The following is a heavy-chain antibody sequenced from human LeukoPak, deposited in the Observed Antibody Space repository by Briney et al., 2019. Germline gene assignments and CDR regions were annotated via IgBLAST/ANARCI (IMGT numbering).Heavy chain of an antibody. CDR1: GGSVSSGSYY. CDR2: IYYSAST. J-gene: IGHJ6*02. Sequence: PSETLSLTCTVSGGSVSSGSYYWSWIRQPPGKGLEWIGYIYYSASTNYNPSLKSRVTISVDTSNNQFSLKLSSVTAADTAVYYCARSRSYYYYGMDVWGQGTTVTVSS. V-gene: IGHV4-61*01. CDR3: ARSRSYYYYGMDV.